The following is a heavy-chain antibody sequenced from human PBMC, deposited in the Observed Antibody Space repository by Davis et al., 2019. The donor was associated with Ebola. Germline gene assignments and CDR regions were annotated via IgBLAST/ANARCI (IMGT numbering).Heavy chain of an antibody. J-gene: IGHJ4*02. V-gene: IGHV3-33*01. CDR1: GFSLSNYG. Sequence: PGGSLRLSCGVSGFSLSNYGMHWVRQAPGKGLEWVAVLWYDGSIESYGDPVKGRFTISKDISKNTLYLQMNSLRAEDTATYYCARYCHYTDCSYFDCWGQGTMVAVSS. CDR3: ARYCHYTDCSYFDC. CDR2: LWYDGSIE. D-gene: IGHD3-16*01.